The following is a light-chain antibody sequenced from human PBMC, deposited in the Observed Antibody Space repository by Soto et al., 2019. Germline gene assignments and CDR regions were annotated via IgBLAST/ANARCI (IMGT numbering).Light chain of an antibody. J-gene: IGKJ2*01. V-gene: IGKV3-11*01. CDR2: GAS. Sequence: EIVLTQSPATLSLSPGERATLSCRASQSVANYLAWYQQKPGQAPRLLIYGASNRATGIPARFSGSGSGTDFTLTISSLEPEDFAVYYCQQRSDWPPYTFGKGTKVDIK. CDR1: QSVANY. CDR3: QQRSDWPPYT.